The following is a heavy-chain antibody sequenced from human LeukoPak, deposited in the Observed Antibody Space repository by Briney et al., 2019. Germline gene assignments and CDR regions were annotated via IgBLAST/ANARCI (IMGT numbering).Heavy chain of an antibody. D-gene: IGHD2-15*01. J-gene: IGHJ4*02. V-gene: IGHV3-21*01. CDR1: GFTFSSYN. Sequence: GGSLRLSCAASGFTFSSYNMNWVRQAPGKGLEWVSSISSSSIYIYYADSVKGRFTISRDNAKNSLFLQMNSLRAEDTAVYYCARERCTGGSCHYYFDYWGQGTLVTVSS. CDR3: ARERCTGGSCHYYFDY. CDR2: ISSSSIYI.